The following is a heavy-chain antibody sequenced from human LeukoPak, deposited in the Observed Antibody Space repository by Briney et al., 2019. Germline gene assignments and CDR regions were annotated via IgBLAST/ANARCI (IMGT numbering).Heavy chain of an antibody. D-gene: IGHD2-2*02. J-gene: IGHJ5*02. CDR1: GFTFSHYA. CDR2: ISGSGGST. CDR3: ARYCSSTSCYTPNAPYNWFDP. V-gene: IGHV3-23*01. Sequence: GGSLRLSCAASGFTFSHYAMHWVRQAPGKGLEWVSAISGSGGSTYYADSVKGRFTISRDNSKNTLYLQMNSLRAEDTAVYYCARYCSSTSCYTPNAPYNWFDPWGQGALVTVSS.